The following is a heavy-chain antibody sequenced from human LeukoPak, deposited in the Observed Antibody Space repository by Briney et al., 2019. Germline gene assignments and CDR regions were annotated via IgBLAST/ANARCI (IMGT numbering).Heavy chain of an antibody. CDR3: ARENYCTNGVCWAFDP. Sequence: PSETLSLTCTVSGGSTSSGSYYWGWIRQPPGKGLGWIGNIYYTGSSSYDSTLKSRVTISVDTSKNQFSLQLSSVTAADTAVYYCARENYCTNGVCWAFDPWGQGTLVTVSS. CDR1: GGSTSSGSYY. J-gene: IGHJ5*02. V-gene: IGHV4-39*07. CDR2: IYYTGSS. D-gene: IGHD2-8*01.